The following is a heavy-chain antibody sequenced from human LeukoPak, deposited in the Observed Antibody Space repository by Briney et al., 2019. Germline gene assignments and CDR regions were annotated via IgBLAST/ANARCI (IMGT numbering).Heavy chain of an antibody. D-gene: IGHD5-18*01. CDR1: GFTFSSYS. CDR3: ARGRGASPWIQLTDV. CDR2: ISSSSSYI. Sequence: GGSLRLSCAASGFTFSSYSMNWVRQAPGKGLEWVSSISSSSSYIYYADSVKGRFTISRDNAKNSLYLQMNSLRAEDTAVYYCARGRGASPWIQLTDVWGQGTTVTVSS. J-gene: IGHJ6*02. V-gene: IGHV3-21*01.